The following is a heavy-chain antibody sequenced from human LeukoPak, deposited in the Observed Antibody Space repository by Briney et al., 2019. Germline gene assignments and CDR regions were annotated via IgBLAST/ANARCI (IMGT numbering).Heavy chain of an antibody. CDR3: ARLANVRGVISDY. Sequence: PSETLSLTCSISGGSISSFYWSWIRQPPGKGLEWIGEIYHSGSTNYNPSLKSRVTISVDKSKNQFSLKLSSVTAADTAVYYCARLANVRGVISDYWGQGTLVTVSS. CDR2: IYHSGST. J-gene: IGHJ4*02. V-gene: IGHV4-59*12. CDR1: GGSISSFY. D-gene: IGHD3-10*02.